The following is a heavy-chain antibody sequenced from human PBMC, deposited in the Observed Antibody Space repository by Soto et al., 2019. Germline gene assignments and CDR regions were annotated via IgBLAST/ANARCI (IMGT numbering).Heavy chain of an antibody. J-gene: IGHJ6*02. D-gene: IGHD1-1*01. Sequence: PGGSLRLSCVASGFTFDTYGIHWVRQAPGKGLQWVALISYEGSNTYYADCVRGRFTISRDNSKNALYLQMNTLRPEDTGVYYCARVTPGNNLYYFSGLDFWGQGTSVTVSS. CDR3: ARVTPGNNLYYFSGLDF. CDR2: ISYEGSNT. CDR1: GFTFDTYG. V-gene: IGHV3-30-3*01.